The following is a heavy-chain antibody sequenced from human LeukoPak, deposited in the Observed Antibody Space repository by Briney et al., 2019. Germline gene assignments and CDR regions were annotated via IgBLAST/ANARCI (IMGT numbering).Heavy chain of an antibody. CDR1: GFTFSSNY. J-gene: IGHJ4*02. CDR3: ARDTPLYYDSSGYHVN. CDR2: IYSGGST. Sequence: GGSLRLSCAASGFTFSSNYMSWVRQAPGKGLEWVSVIYSGGSTYYADSVKGRFTIPRDNSKNTLYLQMNSLRAEDTAVYYCARDTPLYYDSSGYHVNGGQGTRVTVSS. D-gene: IGHD3-22*01. V-gene: IGHV3-66*02.